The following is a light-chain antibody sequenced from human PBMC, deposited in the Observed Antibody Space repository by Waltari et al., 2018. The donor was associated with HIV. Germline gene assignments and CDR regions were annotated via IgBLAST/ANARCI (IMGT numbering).Light chain of an antibody. CDR3: AVWDDSLSGPV. V-gene: IGLV1-47*01. Sequence: QSVLTQPPSASGTPGQGVPIPCSGSSSNIRNYDIYWYQPLPGTAPKLPIDRNNQRPSGVPDRFSGSKSGTSASLAISGLRSDDEADYYCAVWDDSLSGPVFGGGTKLTVL. CDR1: SSNIRNYD. J-gene: IGLJ3*02. CDR2: RNN.